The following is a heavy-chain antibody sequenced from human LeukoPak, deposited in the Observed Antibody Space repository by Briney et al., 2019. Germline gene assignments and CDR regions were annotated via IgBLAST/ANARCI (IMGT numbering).Heavy chain of an antibody. CDR1: GYTFTNYY. Sequence: ASVKVSCKASGYTFTNYYIHWVRQAPGQGLEWMGLINPGGANTNYAQNFQGRVTMTRDTSTSTVYMELSSLGFEDTAVFYCARELSTSSWDVTDWGQGTLVTVSS. J-gene: IGHJ4*02. CDR3: ARELSTSSWDVTD. CDR2: INPGGANT. V-gene: IGHV1-46*01. D-gene: IGHD6-13*01.